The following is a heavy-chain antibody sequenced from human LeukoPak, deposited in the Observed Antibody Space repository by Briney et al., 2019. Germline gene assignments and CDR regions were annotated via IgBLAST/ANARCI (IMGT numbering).Heavy chain of an antibody. Sequence: GGSLRLSCAGSGFTFSTYARSWVRQAPGKGLEWVSGITGDGRSTFYADSVKGRFSISRDNSKNTLYLLMNSLRAEDTAIYYCAKGEGSGTYTPFDYWGQGTLVTVSS. D-gene: IGHD3-10*01. CDR1: GFTFSTYA. CDR3: AKGEGSGTYTPFDY. J-gene: IGHJ4*02. CDR2: ITGDGRST. V-gene: IGHV3-23*01.